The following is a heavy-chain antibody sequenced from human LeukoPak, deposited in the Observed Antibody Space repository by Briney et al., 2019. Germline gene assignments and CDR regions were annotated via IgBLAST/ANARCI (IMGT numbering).Heavy chain of an antibody. CDR2: ISGSGGST. CDR3: AKTRAYYYDAYDY. J-gene: IGHJ4*02. CDR1: GFTFSSYA. Sequence: GGSLRLSCAASGFTFSSYAMSWVRQAPGKGLDWVSAISGSGGSTYYADSVKGRFTISRDNSKNTLYLQMNGLRAEDTAVYYCAKTRAYYYDAYDYWGQGTLVTVSS. V-gene: IGHV3-23*01. D-gene: IGHD3-22*01.